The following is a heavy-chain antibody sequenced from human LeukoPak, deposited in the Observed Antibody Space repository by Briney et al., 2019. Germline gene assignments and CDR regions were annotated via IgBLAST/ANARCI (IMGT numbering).Heavy chain of an antibody. CDR3: ARDHPAEYCSSTSCYPDY. D-gene: IGHD2-2*01. Sequence: GGSLRLSCAASGFTFSSYGMHWVRQAPGKGLEWVAVIWYDGSNKYYADSVKGRFTISRDNSKNTLYLQMNSLRAEDTAVYYCARDHPAEYCSSTSCYPDYWGQGTLVTVSS. CDR2: IWYDGSNK. V-gene: IGHV3-33*01. CDR1: GFTFSSYG. J-gene: IGHJ4*02.